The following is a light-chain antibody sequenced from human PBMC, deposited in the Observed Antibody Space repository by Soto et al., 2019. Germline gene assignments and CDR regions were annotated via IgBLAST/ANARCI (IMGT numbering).Light chain of an antibody. Sequence: DIQMTQSPSSLSASVGDRVTITCRASQNISIYLNWYQQKPGKAPKLLIYTVSNLQSGVPSRFSADGSGTDFTLTIISLQPEDFATYYCQQSSSTPPFTFGPGTKVDIK. V-gene: IGKV1-39*01. CDR3: QQSSSTPPFT. J-gene: IGKJ3*01. CDR2: TVS. CDR1: QNISIY.